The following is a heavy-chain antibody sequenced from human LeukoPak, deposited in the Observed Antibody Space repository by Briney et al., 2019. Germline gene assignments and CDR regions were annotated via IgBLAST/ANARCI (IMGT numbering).Heavy chain of an antibody. CDR3: ARQPPDTASFDY. Sequence: SQTLSLTCTVSGGSISSGSYYWSWIRQPAGKGLEWIGRIYTSGSTNYNPSLKSRVTISVDTSKNQFSLKLSSVTAADTAVYFCARQPPDTASFDYWSQGTLVTVSS. J-gene: IGHJ4*02. V-gene: IGHV4-61*02. D-gene: IGHD3-22*01. CDR2: IYTSGST. CDR1: GGSISSGSYY.